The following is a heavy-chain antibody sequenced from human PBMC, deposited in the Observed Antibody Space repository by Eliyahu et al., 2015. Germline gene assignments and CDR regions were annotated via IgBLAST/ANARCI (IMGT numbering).Heavy chain of an antibody. V-gene: IGHV4-59*01. CDR3: ARLGSGDVLHNYYFYIDV. J-gene: IGHJ6*03. CDR1: GGSITGXX. CDR2: IFYSGST. D-gene: IGHD5-24*01. Sequence: QVQLQESGPGLVRPSETLSLTCSVSGGSITGXXWSWIRLPPGKGLEWIGYIFYSGSTNYNPSLNSRLTLSVDTSRNAFSLNLRSVTAADTAVYYCARLGSGDVLHNYYFYIDVWGKGTAVTVSS.